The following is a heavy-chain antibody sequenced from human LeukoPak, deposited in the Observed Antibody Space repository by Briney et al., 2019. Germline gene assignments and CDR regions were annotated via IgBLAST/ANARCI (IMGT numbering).Heavy chain of an antibody. CDR2: MNPNSGNT. CDR3: ARGRLTRRGYSGYDLDY. V-gene: IGHV1-8*03. D-gene: IGHD5-12*01. Sequence: ASVKVSCKASRYTFTSYDINWVRQATGQGLEWMGWMNPNSGNTGYAQKFQGRVTITRNTSISTAYMELSSLRSEDTAVYYCARGRLTRRGYSGYDLDYWGQGTLVTVSS. CDR1: RYTFTSYD. J-gene: IGHJ4*02.